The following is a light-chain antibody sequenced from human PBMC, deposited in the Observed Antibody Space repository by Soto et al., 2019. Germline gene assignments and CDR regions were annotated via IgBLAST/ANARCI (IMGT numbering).Light chain of an antibody. CDR2: GAS. V-gene: IGKV3-20*01. J-gene: IGKJ2*01. CDR3: QQYASSPYT. CDR1: QSISSSY. Sequence: EIVLTQSPGTLSLSPGERATLSCRASQSISSSYLAWYQPKPGQAPRLLIYGASRRATGIPDRFSGRESGTDFTLTITTLEPEDSAVHFCQQYASSPYTFGQGTKVDIK.